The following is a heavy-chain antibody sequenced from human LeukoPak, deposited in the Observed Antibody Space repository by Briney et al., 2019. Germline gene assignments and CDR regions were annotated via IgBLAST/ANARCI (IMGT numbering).Heavy chain of an antibody. D-gene: IGHD6-13*01. CDR1: GFTFSSYA. V-gene: IGHV3-30-3*01. Sequence: GGSLRLSCAASGFTFSSYAMSWVRQAPGKGLEWVAVISYDGSNKYYADSVKGRFTISRDNSKNTLYLQMNSLRAEDTAVYYCARGLAAIADVFDYWGQGTLVSVSS. CDR2: ISYDGSNK. CDR3: ARGLAAIADVFDY. J-gene: IGHJ4*02.